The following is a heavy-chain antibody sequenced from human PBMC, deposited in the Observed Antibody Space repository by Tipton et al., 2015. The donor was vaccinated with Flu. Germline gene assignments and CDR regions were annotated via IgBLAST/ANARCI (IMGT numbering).Heavy chain of an antibody. Sequence: TLSLTCTVSGGSISSYYWSWIRQPPGKGLEWIGYIYYSGSTNYNPSLKSRVTISVDTSKNQFSLKLSSVTAADTAVYYCATTDTAMASFDYWGQGTLVTVSS. V-gene: IGHV4-59*08. CDR3: ATTDTAMASFDY. J-gene: IGHJ4*02. D-gene: IGHD5-18*01. CDR2: IYYSGST. CDR1: GGSISSYY.